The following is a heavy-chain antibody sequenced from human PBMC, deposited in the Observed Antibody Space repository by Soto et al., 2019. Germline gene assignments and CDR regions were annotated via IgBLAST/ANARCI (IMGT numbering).Heavy chain of an antibody. CDR3: ARAPAIYDRSGLVVGWFDP. J-gene: IGHJ5*02. V-gene: IGHV4-59*01. CDR2: IYYSGST. Sequence: QVQLQESGPGLVKPSETLSLTCTVSGGSISSYYWSWIRQPPGKGLEWIGYIYYSGSTNYDPSLKSRVTISVDTSKNQSSLKLSSVTAADTAVYYCARAPAIYDRSGLVVGWFDPWGQGTLVTVSS. D-gene: IGHD3-22*01. CDR1: GGSISSYY.